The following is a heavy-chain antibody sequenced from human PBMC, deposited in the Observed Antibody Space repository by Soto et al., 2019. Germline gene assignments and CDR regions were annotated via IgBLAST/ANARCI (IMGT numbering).Heavy chain of an antibody. J-gene: IGHJ4*02. CDR2: ISGSGGST. CDR3: AKGRYCSSTSCLLFDY. Sequence: GGSLRLSCAASGFTFSSYAMSWVRQAPGKWLEWVSAISGSGGSTYYADSVKGRFTISRDNSKNTLYLQMNSLRAEDTAVYYCAKGRYCSSTSCLLFDYWGQGXLVTVSS. D-gene: IGHD2-2*01. V-gene: IGHV3-23*01. CDR1: GFTFSSYA.